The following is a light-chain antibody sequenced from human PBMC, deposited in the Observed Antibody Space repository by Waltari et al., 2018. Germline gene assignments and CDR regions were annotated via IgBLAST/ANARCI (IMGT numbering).Light chain of an antibody. CDR2: NNN. CDR1: SSNIGRDI. Sequence: QSVLTQSPSASGTSGQRVTISCSGSSSNIGRDIVNWYRHLPGTAPKLLIYNNNQRPSGVPDRFSGSKSGTSASLAISGLQSEDEAEYYCAAWDDSLNGVVFGGGTKLSVL. V-gene: IGLV1-44*01. J-gene: IGLJ2*01. CDR3: AAWDDSLNGVV.